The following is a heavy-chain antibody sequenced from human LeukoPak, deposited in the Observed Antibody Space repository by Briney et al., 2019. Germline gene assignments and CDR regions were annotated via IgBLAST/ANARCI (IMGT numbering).Heavy chain of an antibody. CDR1: GGSFSGYY. D-gene: IGHD5-18*01. J-gene: IGHJ4*02. CDR2: INHSGST. CDR3: ARRTHTAMVTIFDY. Sequence: SETLSLTCAVYGGSFSGYYWSWIRQPPGKGLEWIGEINHSGSTNYNPSPKSRVTISVDTSKNQFSLKLSSVTAADTAVYYCARRTHTAMVTIFDYWGQGTLVTVSS. V-gene: IGHV4-34*01.